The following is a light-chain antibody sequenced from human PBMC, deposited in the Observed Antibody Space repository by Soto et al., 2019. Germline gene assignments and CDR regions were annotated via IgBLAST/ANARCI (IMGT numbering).Light chain of an antibody. J-gene: IGLJ3*02. CDR1: TSNIAINY. CDR2: DND. V-gene: IGLV1-51*01. Sequence: QSVLTQPPSVSAPPGQKVTISCSGSTSNIAINYVSWYQKVPGTAPTLLIYDNDKRPSGIPDRFSASKSGTAATLDIAGLQTGDEGDYYCATWDISLTAVLFGGGTKLTVL. CDR3: ATWDISLTAVL.